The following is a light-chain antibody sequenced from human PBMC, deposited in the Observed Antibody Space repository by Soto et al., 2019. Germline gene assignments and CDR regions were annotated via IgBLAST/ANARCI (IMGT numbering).Light chain of an antibody. CDR2: DVS. J-gene: IGLJ1*01. CDR3: CSFAGPQSFEV. CDR1: SSDIGGYTY. V-gene: IGLV2-11*01. Sequence: QSALTQPRSVSGSAGKSVTISCTGTSSDIGGYTYVSWYQQHPGKAPKVIIYDVSERPSGVPDRFSGSKSGNTASLTISGLXPEDEADYYCCSFAGPQSFEVFGEGTKVTVL.